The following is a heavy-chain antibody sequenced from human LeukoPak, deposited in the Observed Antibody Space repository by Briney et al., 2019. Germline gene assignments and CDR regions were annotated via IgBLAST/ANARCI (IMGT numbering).Heavy chain of an antibody. V-gene: IGHV1-2*02. D-gene: IGHD4-17*01. CDR1: GYTFTGYY. Sequence: AASVKVSCKASGYTFTGYYMHWVRQAPGQGLEWMGWINPNSGGTNYAQKFQGRVTMTRDTSISTAYMELSRLRSDDTAVYYCARDYGDYETTTFRGDVWGQGTTVTVSS. CDR2: INPNSGGT. CDR3: ARDYGDYETTTFRGDV. J-gene: IGHJ6*02.